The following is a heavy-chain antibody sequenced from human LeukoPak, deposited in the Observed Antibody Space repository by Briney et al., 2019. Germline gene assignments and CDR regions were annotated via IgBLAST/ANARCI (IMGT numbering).Heavy chain of an antibody. CDR1: GFTFSSYW. J-gene: IGHJ4*02. CDR3: ARPARIAVAGYDY. CDR2: IKQDGSEK. D-gene: IGHD6-19*01. V-gene: IGHV3-7*01. Sequence: PGGSLRLSCAASGFTFSSYWMSWVRQAPGKGLEWVANIKQDGSEKYYVDSVKGRFTISRDNAKNSLYLQMNSLRAEDTAVYYCARPARIAVAGYDYWGQGTLVTVSS.